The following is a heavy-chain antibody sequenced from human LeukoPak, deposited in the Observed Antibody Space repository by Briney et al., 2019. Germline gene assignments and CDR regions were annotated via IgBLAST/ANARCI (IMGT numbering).Heavy chain of an antibody. D-gene: IGHD2-2*01. CDR3: ARDGRNDVVVPAAALGVGDY. Sequence: GRSLRLSCAASGFTFSSYAMHWVRQAPGKGLEWVAVISYDGSNKYYADSVKGRFTISRDNSKNTLYLQTNSLRAEDTAVYYCARDGRNDVVVPAAALGVGDYWGQGTLVTVSS. V-gene: IGHV3-30*04. J-gene: IGHJ4*02. CDR1: GFTFSSYA. CDR2: ISYDGSNK.